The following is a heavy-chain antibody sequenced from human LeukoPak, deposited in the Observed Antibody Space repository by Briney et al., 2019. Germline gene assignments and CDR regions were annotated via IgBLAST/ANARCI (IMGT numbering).Heavy chain of an antibody. V-gene: IGHV3-7*03. CDR2: LKEDVSAR. J-gene: IGHJ1*01. Sequence: GGSLRLSCAASGFTFSSYGMHWVRQAPGKGLEWVASLKEDVSARNLVDSVKGRFTISTDNAKNSLYLQMNSLRAEDTAVYYCARDGHYDILTGYFQDWGQGTPVTVSS. CDR1: GFTFSSYG. CDR3: ARDGHYDILTGYFQD. D-gene: IGHD3-9*01.